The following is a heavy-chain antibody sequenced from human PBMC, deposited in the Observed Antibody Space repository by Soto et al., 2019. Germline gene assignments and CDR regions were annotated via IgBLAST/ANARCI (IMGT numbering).Heavy chain of an antibody. CDR1: GYTFTSYG. V-gene: IGHV1-18*04. D-gene: IGHD2-21*02. CDR2: ISAYNGNT. J-gene: IGHJ6*02. Sequence: ATVKVSCKASGYTFTSYGISWVRQAPGQGLEWMGWISAYNGNTNYAQKLQGRVTMTTYTSTSTAYIELRSLRSDDTAVYYCARDLFQYRLNCGGDCYPRVHYGMDVWGQGTTVTVSS. CDR3: ARDLFQYRLNCGGDCYPRVHYGMDV.